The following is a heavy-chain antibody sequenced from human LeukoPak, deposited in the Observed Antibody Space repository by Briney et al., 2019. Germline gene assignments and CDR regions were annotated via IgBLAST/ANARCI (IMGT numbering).Heavy chain of an antibody. CDR3: ARDESRGNLVTAPDY. Sequence: GSLRLSCAASRFTFSTYSMNWVRQAPGKGLEWVSSISSSSTYIYYADSVKGRFTISRDNAKNSLYLQMNSLRVEDTAVYYCARDESRGNLVTAPDYWGQGTLVTVSS. CDR2: ISSSSTYI. V-gene: IGHV3-21*01. J-gene: IGHJ4*02. D-gene: IGHD2-21*02. CDR1: RFTFSTYS.